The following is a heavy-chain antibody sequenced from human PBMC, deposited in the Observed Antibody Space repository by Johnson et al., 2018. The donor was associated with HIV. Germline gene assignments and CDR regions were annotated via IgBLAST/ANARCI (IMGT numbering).Heavy chain of an antibody. CDR1: GFTFDDYG. CDR3: ASEIGSSWYTRAFDI. D-gene: IGHD6-13*01. CDR2: INWNGGST. Sequence: VQLVESGGGVVRPGGSLRLSCAASGFTFDDYGMSWVRQAPGKGLEWVSGINWNGGSTGYADSVKGRFTISRDNSKNTLYLQMNSLGAEDTGLYFCASEIGSSWYTRAFDIWGQGTMVTVSS. J-gene: IGHJ3*02. V-gene: IGHV3-20*04.